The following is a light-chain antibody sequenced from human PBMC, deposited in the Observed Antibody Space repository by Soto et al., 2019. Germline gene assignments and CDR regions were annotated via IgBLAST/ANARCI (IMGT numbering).Light chain of an antibody. V-gene: IGKV3-20*01. CDR2: GAS. CDR3: PQYDNSPIT. Sequence: PGERASLPCGASQSISSSFLAWYQQKPGQAPRLLIYGASSRDTGIPDRFSGTGSETEFTLAISRLEPEDVVVYYCPQYDNSPITFGQGTRLEIK. CDR1: QSISSSF. J-gene: IGKJ5*01.